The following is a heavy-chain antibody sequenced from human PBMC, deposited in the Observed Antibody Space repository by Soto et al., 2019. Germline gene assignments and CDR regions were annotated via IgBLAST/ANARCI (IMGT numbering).Heavy chain of an antibody. J-gene: IGHJ6*02. CDR3: ARTLDIVVVPAAIDYYYYYGMDV. V-gene: IGHV1-69*01. D-gene: IGHD2-2*02. CDR2: IIPIFGTA. CDR1: GGTFSSYA. Sequence: QVQLVQSGAEVKKPGSSVKVSCKASGGTFSSYAISWVRQAPGQGLEWMGGIIPIFGTAIYAQKFQGRVTITADESTSTAYMELSSLRSEDTAVYYCARTLDIVVVPAAIDYYYYYGMDVWGQGTTVTVSS.